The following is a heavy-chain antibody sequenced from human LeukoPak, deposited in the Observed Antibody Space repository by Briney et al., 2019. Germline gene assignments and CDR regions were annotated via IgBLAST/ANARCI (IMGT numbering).Heavy chain of an antibody. V-gene: IGHV4-4*02. J-gene: IGHJ5*02. CDR1: GGSISTAHW. CDR2: IYHRGNS. D-gene: IGHD1-14*01. CDR3: AGLIRPGWFDP. Sequence: SGTLSLTCAVSGGSISTAHWGNWVRQSPGKGREWIGEIYHRGNSNYNPSLKSRVSISVDTSKNQFSLKLSSVTAADTAVYYCAGLIRPGWFDPWGQGTLVTVSS.